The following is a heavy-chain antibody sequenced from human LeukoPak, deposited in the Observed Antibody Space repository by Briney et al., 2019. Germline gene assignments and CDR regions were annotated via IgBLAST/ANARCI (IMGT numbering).Heavy chain of an antibody. CDR1: GGSIGSYY. D-gene: IGHD3-3*01. Sequence: SETLSLTCTISGGSIGSYYWSWIRQPPGKGLEWIGYIYNSGSTNYNPSLKSRVTISVDTSKNQFSLKLSSVTAADTAVYYCARDASQDFWSGSAFDPWGQGTLVTVSS. CDR3: ARDASQDFWSGSAFDP. V-gene: IGHV4-59*01. CDR2: IYNSGST. J-gene: IGHJ5*02.